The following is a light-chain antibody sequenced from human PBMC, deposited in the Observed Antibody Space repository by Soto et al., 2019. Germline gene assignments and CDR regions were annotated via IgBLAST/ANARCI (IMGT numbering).Light chain of an antibody. CDR3: LQQGSSSWT. CDR1: QSVSSSY. Sequence: SVLTQSPGTMSSSPVERATLSCRASQSVSSSYFAWYQHKLGQAPRLLIYAASSWATGIPDRFSDGGSGTDFTLSIRRLEPEDCAVYYCLQQGSSSWTFGQGTRVE. CDR2: AAS. V-gene: IGKV3-20*01. J-gene: IGKJ1*01.